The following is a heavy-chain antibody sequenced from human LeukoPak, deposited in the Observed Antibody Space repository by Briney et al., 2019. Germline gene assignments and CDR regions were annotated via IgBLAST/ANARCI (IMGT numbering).Heavy chain of an antibody. Sequence: GGTLRLSCAASGFTFSSFSMNWVRQAPGKGLEWVSYISTSSSTIYYADSVKGRFTISRDNAKNSLYLQMNSLRAEDTAVYYCARVHAAYPFDYWGQGTLVTVSS. J-gene: IGHJ4*02. CDR3: ARVHAAYPFDY. V-gene: IGHV3-48*01. CDR2: ISTSSSTI. D-gene: IGHD2-15*01. CDR1: GFTFSSFS.